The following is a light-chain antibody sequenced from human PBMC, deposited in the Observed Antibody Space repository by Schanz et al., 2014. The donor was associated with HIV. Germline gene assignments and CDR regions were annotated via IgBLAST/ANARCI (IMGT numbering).Light chain of an antibody. Sequence: QSVLTQPPSVSGAPGQRVTISCAGSSSNIGAGYDVHWYQQFPGTAPKLLIFDDSSRPSGVPDRFSGSKSDSSASLTITGLQAEDEADYYCQSYDSSLNSYVFGSGTKLTVL. J-gene: IGLJ1*01. V-gene: IGLV1-40*01. CDR2: DDS. CDR1: SSNIGAGYD. CDR3: QSYDSSLNSYV.